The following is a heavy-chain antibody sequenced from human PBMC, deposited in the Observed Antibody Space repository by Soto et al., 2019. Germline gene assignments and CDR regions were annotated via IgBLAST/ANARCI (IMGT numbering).Heavy chain of an antibody. CDR3: AKSLTAAHRHYYYYGMDV. Sequence: EVQLVESGGGLVQPGGSLRLSCAASGFPVNNNYMSWVRQAPGKGLEWVSLIYSGGSTYYADSVTGRFTIFRDNSKNTLYLQMDSLRVEDTAVYYCAKSLTAAHRHYYYYGMDVWGQGTTVTVSS. CDR2: IYSGGST. CDR1: GFPVNNNY. V-gene: IGHV3-66*01. J-gene: IGHJ6*02. D-gene: IGHD6-13*01.